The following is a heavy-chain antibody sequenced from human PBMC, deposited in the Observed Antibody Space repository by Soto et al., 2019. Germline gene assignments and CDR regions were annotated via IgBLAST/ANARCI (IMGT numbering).Heavy chain of an antibody. D-gene: IGHD3-10*01. CDR2: LNAGNGDT. CDR3: ARQGIPYNSGSGDYFYNYYIDMDV. V-gene: IGHV1-3*01. CDR1: GYTFTNYA. Sequence: QAKLVQSGAEGKKPGASVKVSCKASGYTFTNYAVHWLRQAPGQGLEWMGWLNAGNGDTKYSPPFQDRVTISRDTSASRSYMALSSLRSEVTAVYYCARQGIPYNSGSGDYFYNYYIDMDVWGQGTTVTVSS. J-gene: IGHJ6*02.